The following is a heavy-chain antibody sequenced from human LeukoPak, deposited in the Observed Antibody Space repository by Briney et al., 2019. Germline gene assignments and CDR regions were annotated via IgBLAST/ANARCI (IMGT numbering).Heavy chain of an antibody. V-gene: IGHV4-39*07. CDR1: GVSITSGSNY. CDR3: ARSDGYGLVGI. J-gene: IGHJ3*02. Sequence: SEALSLTCRVSGVSITSGSNYWGWIRQPPGKTLEWIGSIYSSGSTYYNSSLKSRVIILIDTAKNHFSLNLSSVTAADTAVYYCARSDGYGLVGIWGQGTMVTVSS. CDR2: IYSSGST. D-gene: IGHD3-10*01.